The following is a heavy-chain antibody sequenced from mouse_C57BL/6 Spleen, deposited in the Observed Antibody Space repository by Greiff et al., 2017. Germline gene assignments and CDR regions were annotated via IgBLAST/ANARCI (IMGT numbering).Heavy chain of an antibody. J-gene: IGHJ4*01. CDR2: ISSGGDYI. Sequence: EVKVVESGEGLVKPGGSLKLSCAASGFTFSSYALSWVRQTPEKRLEWVAYISSGGDYIYYADTVKGRFTISRDNARNTLYLQMSRLKSEDTAMYYCTRDGVYDGYLYYAMDYWGQGTSVTVSS. V-gene: IGHV5-9-1*02. CDR1: GFTFSSYA. D-gene: IGHD2-3*01. CDR3: TRDGVYDGYLYYAMDY.